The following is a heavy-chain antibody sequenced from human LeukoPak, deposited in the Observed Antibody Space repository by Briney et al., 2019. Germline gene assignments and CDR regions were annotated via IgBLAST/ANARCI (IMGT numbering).Heavy chain of an antibody. D-gene: IGHD1-26*01. Sequence: GGSLRLSCAASGFTFSSYWMSWVRQAPGKGLEWVANIKQDGSEKYYVDSVKGRFTISRDNAKNSLYLQMNSLRAEDTALYYCARDILGATDYYFDYWGQGTLVTVSS. CDR2: IKQDGSEK. CDR1: GFTFSSYW. CDR3: ARDILGATDYYFDY. J-gene: IGHJ4*02. V-gene: IGHV3-7*03.